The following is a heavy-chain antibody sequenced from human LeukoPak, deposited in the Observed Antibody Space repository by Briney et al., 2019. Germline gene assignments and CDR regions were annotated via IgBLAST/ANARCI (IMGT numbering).Heavy chain of an antibody. CDR1: GFTFSSYA. Sequence: GGSLRLSCAASGFTFSSYAMSWVRQAPGKGLEWVSAISGSGGSTYYADSVKGRFTISRDNSKNTLYLQMNSLRAEDTAVYYCAKDRGFGELLYIFDYWGQGTLVTVSS. D-gene: IGHD3-10*01. CDR2: ISGSGGST. V-gene: IGHV3-23*01. CDR3: AKDRGFGELLYIFDY. J-gene: IGHJ4*02.